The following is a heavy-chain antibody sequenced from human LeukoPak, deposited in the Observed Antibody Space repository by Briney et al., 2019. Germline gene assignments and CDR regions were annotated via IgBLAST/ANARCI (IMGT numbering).Heavy chain of an antibody. Sequence: ASVKVSCKASGGTFSSYAISWVRQAPAQGLEWMGWISAYNVNANFAQKLQGRVTMTTDTSTNTAYMELRSLRSDDTAVYYCASWAGYCSSNNCYATSLDYWGQGTLVTVSA. J-gene: IGHJ4*02. CDR3: ASWAGYCSSNNCYATSLDY. V-gene: IGHV1-18*01. D-gene: IGHD2-2*01. CDR1: GGTFSSYA. CDR2: ISAYNVNA.